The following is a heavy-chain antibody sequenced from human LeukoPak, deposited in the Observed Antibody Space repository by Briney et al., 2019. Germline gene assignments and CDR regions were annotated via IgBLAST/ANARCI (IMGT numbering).Heavy chain of an antibody. CDR2: ISSSGTTI. Sequence: GGSLRLSCAAPGFTFSSYDMNWVRQAPGKGLEWVSYISSSGTTIYYADSVKGRFTISRDNAKNSLYLQMNSLRAEDSAVYYCARVKTTVNTLDYWGQGTLVTVSS. CDR3: ARVKTTVNTLDY. J-gene: IGHJ4*02. CDR1: GFTFSSYD. D-gene: IGHD4-17*01. V-gene: IGHV3-48*03.